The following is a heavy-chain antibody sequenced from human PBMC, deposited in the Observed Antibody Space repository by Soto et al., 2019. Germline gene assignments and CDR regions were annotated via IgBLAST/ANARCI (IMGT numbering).Heavy chain of an antibody. J-gene: IGHJ4*01. V-gene: IGHV4-39*01. CDR3: ARHRRLGCSSTSCHTDY. CDR1: GGSITSNTFY. D-gene: IGHD2-2*02. Sequence: SETLSLTCTFSGGSITSNTFYCGWIRQPPWRGLEWIGSIYYTGSTYCNSSLKSRVTISVDTSKNQFSLNLNSVTAADTAVYYCARHRRLGCSSTSCHTDYRGQGTLVAV. CDR2: IYYTGST.